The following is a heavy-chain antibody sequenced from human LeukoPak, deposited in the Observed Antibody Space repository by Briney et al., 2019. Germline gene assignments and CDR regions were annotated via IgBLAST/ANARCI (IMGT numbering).Heavy chain of an antibody. Sequence: SETLSLTCTVSGGSISSYYWSWIRQPPGKGLEWIGYIYYSGSTNYNPSLKSRVTISVDTSKNQFSLKLSSVTAADTAVYYCARDNNDYVWGSYRHNYYMDVWGKGTTVTVSS. J-gene: IGHJ6*03. D-gene: IGHD3-16*02. CDR3: ARDNNDYVWGSYRHNYYMDV. CDR2: IYYSGST. V-gene: IGHV4-59*01. CDR1: GGSISSYY.